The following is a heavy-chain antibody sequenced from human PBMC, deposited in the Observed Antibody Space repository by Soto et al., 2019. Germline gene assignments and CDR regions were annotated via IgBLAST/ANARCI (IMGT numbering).Heavy chain of an antibody. Sequence: ASVKVSCKASGYTFTSYAMHWVRQAPGQRLEWMGWINAGNGNTKYSQKFQGRVTITRDTSVSTAYMELSSLRSEDTAVYYFAIGFPDIVVVVAAKVYWFDPWGQGTLVTVSS. V-gene: IGHV1-3*01. CDR2: INAGNGNT. J-gene: IGHJ5*02. D-gene: IGHD2-15*01. CDR3: AIGFPDIVVVVAAKVYWFDP. CDR1: GYTFTSYA.